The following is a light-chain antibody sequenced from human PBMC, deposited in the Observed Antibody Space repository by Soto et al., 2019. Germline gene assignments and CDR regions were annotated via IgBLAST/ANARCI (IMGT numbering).Light chain of an antibody. CDR2: GTS. V-gene: IGKV3-15*01. J-gene: IGKJ5*01. CDR1: QSVSNK. Sequence: TLSLSTRERATRSCSASQSVSNKVAWYQQKPGQAPRVLIYGTSSRAAGIPDRFSGSGYGTYFTLTISRLQSEDFALYYCQQYVIWRSITFGPGTRLEI. CDR3: QQYVIWRSIT.